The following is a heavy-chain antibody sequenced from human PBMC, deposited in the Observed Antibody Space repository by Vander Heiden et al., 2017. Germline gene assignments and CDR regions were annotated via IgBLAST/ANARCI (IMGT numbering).Heavy chain of an antibody. Sequence: EVQLLESGGGLVQPGGSLRLSCAASGFTFSSYAMRWVRQAPGQGLEWVSAISGSGGSTYYADSVKGRFTISRDNAKNTLYLQMNSLRAEDTAVYYCAKDLSRLWFGELPLYWGQGTLVTVSS. V-gene: IGHV3-23*01. CDR3: AKDLSRLWFGELPLY. CDR2: ISGSGGST. D-gene: IGHD3-10*01. CDR1: GFTFSSYA. J-gene: IGHJ4*02.